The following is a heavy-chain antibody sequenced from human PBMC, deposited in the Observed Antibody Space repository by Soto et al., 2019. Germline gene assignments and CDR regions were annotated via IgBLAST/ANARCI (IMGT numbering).Heavy chain of an antibody. V-gene: IGHV4-39*01. CDR1: GGSISSSSYY. Sequence: PSETLSLTCTVSGGSISSSSYYWGWIRQPPGKGLEWIGSIYYSGSTYYNPSLKSRVTISVDTSKNQFSLKLSSVTAADTAVYYCASDYGDYFFDYWGQGTLVTVSS. D-gene: IGHD4-17*01. CDR3: ASDYGDYFFDY. J-gene: IGHJ4*02. CDR2: IYYSGST.